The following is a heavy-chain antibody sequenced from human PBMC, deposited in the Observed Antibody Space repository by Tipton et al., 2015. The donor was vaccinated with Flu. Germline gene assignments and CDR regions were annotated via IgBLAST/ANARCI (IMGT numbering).Heavy chain of an antibody. V-gene: IGHV4-38-2*02. CDR2: ICPGRP. D-gene: IGHD4-11*01. CDR3: ARRDFSNYVAEPKYWFDF. CDR1: GFTFGDYA. Sequence: QVQLVQSGGGLVQPGRYLRLSCTASGFTFGDYAMSWVRQAPGKGLGWIGNICPGRPYYNPSLKSRVTISIARSKNQFSLRLTSVTAADTAVYFCARRDFSNYVAEPKYWFDFCGQGTLVTVSS. J-gene: IGHJ5*01.